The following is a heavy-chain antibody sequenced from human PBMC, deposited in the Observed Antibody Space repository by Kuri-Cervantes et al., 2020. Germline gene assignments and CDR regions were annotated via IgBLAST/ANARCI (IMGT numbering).Heavy chain of an antibody. J-gene: IGHJ4*03. CDR1: GGSFSGYY. V-gene: IGHV4-34*01. CDR3: ARRGIAAAAPFDY. CDR2: INHSGST. D-gene: IGHD6-13*01. Sequence: SQTLSLTCAVYGGSFSGYYWSWIRQPPGKGLEWIGEINHSGSTNYNPSLKSRVTISVDTSKNQFSLKLSSVTAADTAVYYCARRGIAAAAPFDYWGQGTTVTVSS.